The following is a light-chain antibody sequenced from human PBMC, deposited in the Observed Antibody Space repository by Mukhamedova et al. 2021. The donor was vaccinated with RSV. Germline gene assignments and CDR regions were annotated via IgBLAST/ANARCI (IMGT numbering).Light chain of an antibody. CDR2: WAS. V-gene: IGKV4-1*01. J-gene: IGKJ1*01. Sequence: SQSVLYSSNNKNYLAWYQQKPGQPPKLLIYWASTRESGVPDRFSGSGSGTDFTLTISRLQAEDVAVYYCQQYYSTPRTFGQGTK. CDR1: QSVLYSSNNKNY. CDR3: QQYYSTPRT.